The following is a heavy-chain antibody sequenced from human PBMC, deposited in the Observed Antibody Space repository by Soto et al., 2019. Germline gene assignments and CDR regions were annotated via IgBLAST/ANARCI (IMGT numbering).Heavy chain of an antibody. CDR3: ARAQWLVLDY. D-gene: IGHD6-19*01. J-gene: IGHJ4*02. V-gene: IGHV4-30-2*01. Sequence: TLSLTCTVSCGSISSGGYSWSCIRQPPGKGLEWIGYIYHSGSTYYNPSLKSRVTIALDRSKNHFSLKLSSVSAADTAVYYCARAQWLVLDYWGQGTLVTVSS. CDR2: IYHSGST. CDR1: CGSISSGGYS.